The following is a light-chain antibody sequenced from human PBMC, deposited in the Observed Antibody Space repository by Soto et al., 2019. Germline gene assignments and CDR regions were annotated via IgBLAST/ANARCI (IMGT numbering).Light chain of an antibody. CDR2: EVS. Sequence: QSALTQPASVSGSPGQSITISCTGTSSDVGGYNSVSWYQQHPGKAPKLMIYEVSNRPSGVSNRFSGSKSGNTASLTISGLQAEDEADYCCSSYTTSSTRLYVFGTGTKLTVL. CDR1: SSDVGGYNS. CDR3: SSYTTSSTRLYV. V-gene: IGLV2-14*01. J-gene: IGLJ1*01.